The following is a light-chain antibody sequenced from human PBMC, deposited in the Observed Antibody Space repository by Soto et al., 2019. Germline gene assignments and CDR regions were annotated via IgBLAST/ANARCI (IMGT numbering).Light chain of an antibody. CDR2: AAS. V-gene: IGKV1-39*01. CDR3: QQNYSRVT. J-gene: IGKJ1*01. CDR1: QSISSY. Sequence: DIQMTQSPSSLSASVGDGVTITCRASQSISSYVSWYQQKPGKAPKLLIYAASRLQSGVPSRFSGSRSGTDFTLTISSLQPEDFATYYCQQNYSRVTFGQGTKVEIK.